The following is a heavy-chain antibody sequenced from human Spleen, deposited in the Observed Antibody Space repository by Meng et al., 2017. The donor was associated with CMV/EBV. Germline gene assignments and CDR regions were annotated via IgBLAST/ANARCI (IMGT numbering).Heavy chain of an antibody. CDR3: AKALDFFPNYYYYGMDV. J-gene: IGHJ6*02. CDR2: IGSSGSPI. CDR1: GFTFSDYY. Sequence: GESLKISCGASGFTFSDYYMSWIRQAPGKGLEWLAYIGSSGSPIYYADSVKGRFSISRDNAKNSLYLQMNSLRAEDTAVYYCAKALDFFPNYYYYGMDVWGQGTTVTVSS. D-gene: IGHD3-3*01. V-gene: IGHV3-11*01.